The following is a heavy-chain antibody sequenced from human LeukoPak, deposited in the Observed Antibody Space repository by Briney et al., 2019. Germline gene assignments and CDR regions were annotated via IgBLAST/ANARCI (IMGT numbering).Heavy chain of an antibody. D-gene: IGHD1-26*01. CDR2: ISSSSSYI. Sequence: GGSLRLSCAASGSTFSSYSMNWVRQAPGKGLEWVSSISSSSSYIYYADSVKGRFTISRDNAKNSLYLQMNSLRAEDTAVYYCARDLGGSYYEPGAFDIWGQGTMVTVSS. CDR1: GSTFSSYS. J-gene: IGHJ3*02. V-gene: IGHV3-21*01. CDR3: ARDLGGSYYEPGAFDI.